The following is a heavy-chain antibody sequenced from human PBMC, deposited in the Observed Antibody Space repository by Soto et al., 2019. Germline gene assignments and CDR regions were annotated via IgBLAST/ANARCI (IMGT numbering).Heavy chain of an antibody. J-gene: IGHJ5*02. D-gene: IGHD3-10*01. CDR2: INAGNGNT. V-gene: IGHV1-3*01. Sequence: ASVKVSCKASGYTFTSYAMHWVRQAPGQRLEWMGWINAGNGNTKYSQKFQGRVTITRDTSASTAYMELSSLRSEDTAVYYCARGWFGEGWFDPWGQGTLVTVSS. CDR3: ARGWFGEGWFDP. CDR1: GYTFTSYA.